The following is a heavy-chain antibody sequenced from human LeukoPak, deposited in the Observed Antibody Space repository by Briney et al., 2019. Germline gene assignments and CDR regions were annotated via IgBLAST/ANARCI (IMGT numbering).Heavy chain of an antibody. CDR2: IYYSGRT. V-gene: IGHV4-39*01. J-gene: IGHJ4*02. CDR1: GGSISTYY. CDR3: ARQIQALWY. Sequence: SETLSLTCTVSGGSISTYYWGWIRQPPGKGLEWIGSIYYSGRTDYNPSLKSRVTISVDVSKNHFSLKLSSVTAADTAVYYCARQIQALWYWGQGTLVTVSS. D-gene: IGHD2-21*01.